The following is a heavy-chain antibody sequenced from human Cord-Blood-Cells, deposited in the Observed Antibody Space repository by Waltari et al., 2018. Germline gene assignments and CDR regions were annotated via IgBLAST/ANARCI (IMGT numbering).Heavy chain of an antibody. J-gene: IGHJ4*02. V-gene: IGHV1-69*01. Sequence: QVQLVQSGAEVKKPGSSVKVSCKASGVTFSSYAISWVRQAPGQGLEWMGGIIPIFGTANYAQKFQGRVTITADESTSTAYMELSSLRSEDTAVYYCARVGGASSSWYDYFDYWGQGTLVTVSS. CDR1: GVTFSSYA. CDR3: ARVGGASSSWYDYFDY. D-gene: IGHD6-13*01. CDR2: IIPIFGTA.